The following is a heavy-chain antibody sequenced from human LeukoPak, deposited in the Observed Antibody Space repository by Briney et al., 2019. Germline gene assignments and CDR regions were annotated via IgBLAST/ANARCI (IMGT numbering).Heavy chain of an antibody. CDR3: ARDFGGSYFDY. CDR2: INPNSSGT. Sequence: ASVKVSCKASGYTFTVYYMHWVRQAPGQGLEWMGWINPNSSGTNYAQKFQGRVNMTRDTSISTAYMELSRLRSDDTAVYYCARDFGGSYFDYWGQGTLVTVSS. J-gene: IGHJ4*02. V-gene: IGHV1-2*02. D-gene: IGHD1-26*01. CDR1: GYTFTVYY.